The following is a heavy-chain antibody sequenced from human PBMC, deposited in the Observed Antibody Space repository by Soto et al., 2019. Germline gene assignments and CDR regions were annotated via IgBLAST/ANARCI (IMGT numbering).Heavy chain of an antibody. CDR3: ARSGYVGYCTNGVCYYDAFDI. V-gene: IGHV3-33*01. CDR1: GFTFSSYG. D-gene: IGHD2-8*01. J-gene: IGHJ3*02. Sequence: GGSLRLSCAASGFTFSSYGMHWVRQAPGKGLEWVAVIWYDGSNKYYADSVKGRFTISRDNSKNTLYLQMNSLRAEDTAVYYCARSGYVGYCTNGVCYYDAFDIWGQGTMVTVSS. CDR2: IWYDGSNK.